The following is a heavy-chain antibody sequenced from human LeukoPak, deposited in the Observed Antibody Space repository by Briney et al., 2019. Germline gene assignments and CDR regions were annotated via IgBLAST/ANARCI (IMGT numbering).Heavy chain of an antibody. CDR2: IWYDGSNK. CDR3: ARDSLEVTTSGWFDY. CDR1: GFTFNSYA. V-gene: IGHV3-33*01. J-gene: IGHJ4*02. Sequence: GRSLRLSCAASGFTFNSYAMHWVRQAPGKGLDWVAVIWYDGSNKYYADSVKGRFTISRDNSKNTLYLQMNSLRAEDTAVYYCARDSLEVTTSGWFDYWGQGTLVTVSS. D-gene: IGHD4-17*01.